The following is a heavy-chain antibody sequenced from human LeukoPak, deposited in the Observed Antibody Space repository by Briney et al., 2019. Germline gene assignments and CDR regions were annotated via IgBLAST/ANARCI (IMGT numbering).Heavy chain of an antibody. CDR1: GFTFSDFW. J-gene: IGHJ4*02. D-gene: IGHD4-17*01. CDR2: IKPDGSEK. CDR3: ARGRFGDYD. V-gene: IGHV3-7*01. Sequence: GGSLRLSCTASGFTFSDFWMGWVRQAPGKGLEWVAHIKPDGSEKYYVESVKGRFSISRDNARNSLFLQMNTLRAEDTAVHYCARGRFGDYDWGQGTLVTVSS.